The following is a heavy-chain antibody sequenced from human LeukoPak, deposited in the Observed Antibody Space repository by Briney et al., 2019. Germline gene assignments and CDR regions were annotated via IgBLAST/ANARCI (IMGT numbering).Heavy chain of an antibody. Sequence: PGGTLRLSCTVSGFTVSSNSMSWVRQAPGKGLEWVSFIYSDNTHYSDSVKGRFTISRDNSKNTLYLQMDSLRAEDTAVYYCARGTRIQLWLWGQGTLVTVSS. J-gene: IGHJ4*02. CDR3: ARGTRIQLWL. CDR2: IYSDNT. V-gene: IGHV3-53*01. CDR1: GFTVSSNS. D-gene: IGHD5-18*01.